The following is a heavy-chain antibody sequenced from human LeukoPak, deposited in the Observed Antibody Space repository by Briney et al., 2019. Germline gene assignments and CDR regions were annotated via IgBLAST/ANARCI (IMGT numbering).Heavy chain of an antibody. CDR3: VGEHYSRSLKDVGDS. CDR1: GYIFTSYY. J-gene: IGHJ4*02. CDR2: INPSGGST. V-gene: IGHV1-46*01. Sequence: GASVKLSCKASGYIFTSYYMHWVRQAPRHGLGWMGIINPSGGSTSYAQKFQGRVTMTRETSISTAYMELSRLRSDDTAVYYCVGEHYSRSLKDVGDSWGQGTLVTVSS. D-gene: IGHD4-11*01.